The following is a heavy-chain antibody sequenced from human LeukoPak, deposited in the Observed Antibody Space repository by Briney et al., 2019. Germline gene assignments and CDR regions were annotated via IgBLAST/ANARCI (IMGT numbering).Heavy chain of an antibody. CDR1: GGSISSHF. CDR3: ARRWFGELFGGYFDY. Sequence: SETLSLTCTVSGGSISSHFWTWIRQPPGKGLEWIGYMSYSGSTYYNPSLKSRVTISVDTSKNQFSLKLSSVTAADTAVYYCARRWFGELFGGYFDYWGQGTLVTVSS. D-gene: IGHD3-10*01. V-gene: IGHV4-59*11. J-gene: IGHJ4*02. CDR2: MSYSGST.